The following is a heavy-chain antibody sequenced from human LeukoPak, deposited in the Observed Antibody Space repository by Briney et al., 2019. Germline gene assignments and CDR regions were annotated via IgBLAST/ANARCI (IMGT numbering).Heavy chain of an antibody. CDR1: GGSISSSSYY. V-gene: IGHV4-39*07. Sequence: SETLSLTCSVSGGSISSSSYYWGWIRQSPGTGLEWIGEINHSGSTNYNPSLKSRVTISVDTSKNQFSLKLSSVTAADTAVYYCARVGYSSGWPWSQGTLVTVSS. D-gene: IGHD6-19*01. J-gene: IGHJ5*02. CDR2: INHSGST. CDR3: ARVGYSSGWP.